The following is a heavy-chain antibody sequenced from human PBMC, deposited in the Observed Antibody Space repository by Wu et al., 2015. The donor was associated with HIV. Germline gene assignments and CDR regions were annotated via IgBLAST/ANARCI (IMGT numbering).Heavy chain of an antibody. D-gene: IGHD2-2*01. V-gene: IGHV1-69*05. Sequence: QVQLVQSGAEVKKPGSSVKVSCKASGGTFSSYAISWVRQAPGQGLEWMGGIIPIFGTANYAQKFQGRVTITTDESTSTAYMELSSLRSEDTAVYYCARGGYNPVVPAAMGEYYFDYWARERWSPSPQ. CDR3: ARGGYNPVVPAAMGEYYFDY. J-gene: IGHJ4*02. CDR1: GGTFSSYA. CDR2: IIPIFGTA.